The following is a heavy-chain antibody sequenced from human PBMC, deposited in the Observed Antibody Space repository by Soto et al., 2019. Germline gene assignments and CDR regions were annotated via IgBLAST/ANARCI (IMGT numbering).Heavy chain of an antibody. CDR1: GGTLGSFA. CDR3: ARDSSSWYFFDY. CDR2: IIPLWGST. Sequence: QVQLVQSGAEVKKPGSSVKVSCKASGGTLGSFAISWVRQAPGQGLEWIGGIIPLWGSTSYAQKFQGRVTITADESTNTAYMELNGLRSEDTAVYYCARDSSSWYFFDYWGQGTLVTVSS. J-gene: IGHJ4*02. V-gene: IGHV1-69*01. D-gene: IGHD6-13*01.